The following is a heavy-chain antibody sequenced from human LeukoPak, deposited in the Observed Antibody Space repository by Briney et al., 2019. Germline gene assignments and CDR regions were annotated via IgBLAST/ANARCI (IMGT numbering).Heavy chain of an antibody. J-gene: IGHJ4*02. CDR1: GYTFTSYG. Sequence: EAAVKVSCMASGYTFTSYGISWVRQAPGQGREWMGWISAYNVNTNYAQKLQGRVTMTTDTSTSTAYMERRRLRSDDPAVYYCARGGLMVRAELDYCGQGTLVTVPS. V-gene: IGHV1-18*01. CDR3: ARGGLMVRAELDY. CDR2: ISAYNVNT. D-gene: IGHD3-10*01.